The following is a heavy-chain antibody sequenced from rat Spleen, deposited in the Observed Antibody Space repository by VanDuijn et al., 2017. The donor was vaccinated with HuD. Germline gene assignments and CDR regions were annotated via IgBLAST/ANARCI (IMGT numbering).Heavy chain of an antibody. CDR1: GFTFSNYF. Sequence: EVQLVEAGGGLVQPGRSMKLSCAASGFTFSNYFMAWVRQAPTKGLEWVAYISSSGGSTYYRDSVKGRFTISRSNSENTVYLQMNSLRSEDTATYYCAVAGFGYWGQGIMVTVSS. V-gene: IGHV5-25*01. D-gene: IGHD4-4*01. CDR3: AVAGFGY. J-gene: IGHJ2*01. CDR2: ISSSGGST.